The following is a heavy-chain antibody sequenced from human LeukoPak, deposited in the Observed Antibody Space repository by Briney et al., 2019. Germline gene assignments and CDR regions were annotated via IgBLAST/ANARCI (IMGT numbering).Heavy chain of an antibody. CDR3: ARDREEYCSGGSCTNFDY. CDR2: ISTSSSYI. Sequence: MTGGSLRLSCAASGFTFSSYNMNWVRQAPGKGLEWVSSISTSSSYIYYADSVKGRFTVSRDNARNSLFLQMNSLRAEDTAVYFCARDREEYCSGGSCTNFDYWGQGTLVTVSS. D-gene: IGHD2-15*01. CDR1: GFTFSSYN. J-gene: IGHJ4*02. V-gene: IGHV3-21*01.